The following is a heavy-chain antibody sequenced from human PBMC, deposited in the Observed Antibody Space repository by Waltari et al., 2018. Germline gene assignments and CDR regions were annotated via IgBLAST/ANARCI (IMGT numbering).Heavy chain of an antibody. J-gene: IGHJ4*02. V-gene: IGHV4-34*01. CDR2: IKHSGST. CDR3: ARVNRRTYVDY. CDR1: GGSFSGYY. Sequence: QVQLQQWGAGLLKPSETLSLTCAVYGGSFSGYYWSWIRQPPGKGLEWIGEIKHSGSTNYNTSRKSRVTISVDTSKNQFSLKLSSVTAADTAVYYCARVNRRTYVDYWGQGTLVTVSS.